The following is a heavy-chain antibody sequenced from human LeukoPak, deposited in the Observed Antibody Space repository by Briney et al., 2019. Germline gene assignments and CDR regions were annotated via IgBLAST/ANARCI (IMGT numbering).Heavy chain of an antibody. Sequence: ETLSLTCTLSGGSISDYYWTWSCDPPEKGLWWIGHIYYRVNTIYNPSLKRRVTISVDTSKTQFSLKLNSVTPGDAAVYYCASPPAAAVGPGDDAFDIWGQGTMVTVSS. D-gene: IGHD6-13*01. V-gene: IGHV4-59*01. J-gene: IGHJ3*02. CDR3: ASPPAAAVGPGDDAFDI. CDR2: IYYRVNT. CDR1: GGSISDYY.